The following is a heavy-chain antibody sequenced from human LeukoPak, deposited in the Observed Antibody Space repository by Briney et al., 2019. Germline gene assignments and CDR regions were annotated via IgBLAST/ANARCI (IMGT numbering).Heavy chain of an antibody. CDR3: ARTSGDGGY. CDR1: GGSVSSGSFH. V-gene: IGHV4-61*01. Sequence: SETLSLTCTVSGGSVSSGSFHWSWIRQPPGKGLEWIGYIHNSGSTLYNPSLKSRVTISLDTSKNQFSLKLTSVTAAGTAAYYCARTSGDGGYWGQGTPVTVSS. J-gene: IGHJ4*02. CDR2: IHNSGST. D-gene: IGHD5-24*01.